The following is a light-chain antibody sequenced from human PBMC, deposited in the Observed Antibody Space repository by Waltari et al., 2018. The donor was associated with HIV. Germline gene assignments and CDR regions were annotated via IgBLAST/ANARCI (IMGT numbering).Light chain of an antibody. Sequence: QAGLTQPPSLSEDLRQNVPITCTGNTNNVGYQGKLWLKQHRGRPPKVIFYRNSVRPSVIPERISASRAGNTASLTITGLQSGDEADEYCSAWDITLSAWVFGGGTHLTV. CDR3: SAWDITLSAWV. CDR2: RNS. J-gene: IGLJ3*02. V-gene: IGLV10-54*01. CDR1: TNNVGYQG.